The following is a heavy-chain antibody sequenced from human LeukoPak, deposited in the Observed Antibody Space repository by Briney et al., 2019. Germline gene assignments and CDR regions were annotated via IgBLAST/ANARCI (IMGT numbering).Heavy chain of an antibody. V-gene: IGHV3-7*05. Sequence: PGGSLRLSCADSGFTFSKYWMSWVRQAPGKGLEWVANIKQDGSEKYYVDSVKGRFTISRDNAKNSLYLQMNSLRAEDTAVYYCARDGNDGFDYWGQGALVTVSS. CDR3: ARDGNDGFDY. J-gene: IGHJ4*02. CDR1: GFTFSKYW. CDR2: IKQDGSEK. D-gene: IGHD1-14*01.